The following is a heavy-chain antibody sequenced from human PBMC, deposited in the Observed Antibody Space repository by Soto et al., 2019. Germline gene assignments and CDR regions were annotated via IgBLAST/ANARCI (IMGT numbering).Heavy chain of an antibody. CDR1: GGSFSGYY. J-gene: IGHJ6*03. V-gene: IGHV4-34*01. Sequence: SETLSLTCAVYGGSFSGYYWSWIRQPPGKGLEWIGEINHSGSTNYNPSLKSRVTISVDTSKNRFSLKLSSVTAADTAVYYCARGVVTEIYYYYMDVWGKGTTVTVSS. CDR3: ARGVVTEIYYYYMDV. CDR2: INHSGST. D-gene: IGHD3-22*01.